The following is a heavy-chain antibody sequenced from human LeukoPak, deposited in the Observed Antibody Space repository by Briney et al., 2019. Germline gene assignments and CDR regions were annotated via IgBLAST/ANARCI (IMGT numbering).Heavy chain of an antibody. Sequence: PSETLSITCAVYGGSFSGYYWSWIRQPPGKGLEWIGEINHSGSTNYNPSLKSRVTISVDTSKNQFSLKLSSVTAADTAVYYCARGGFGYTVRGVIRFGRAYYFDYWGQGTLVTVSS. CDR3: ARGGFGYTVRGVIRFGRAYYFDY. J-gene: IGHJ4*02. CDR1: GGSFSGYY. CDR2: INHSGST. D-gene: IGHD3-10*01. V-gene: IGHV4-34*01.